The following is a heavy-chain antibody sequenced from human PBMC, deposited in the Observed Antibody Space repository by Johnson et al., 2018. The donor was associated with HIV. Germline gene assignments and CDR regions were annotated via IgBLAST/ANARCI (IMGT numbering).Heavy chain of an antibody. Sequence: EVQLVESGGGVVQPGRSLRLSCAASGFTFSSYAMHWVRQAPGKGLEWVSAISGSGGNTYYADSVKGRFTISRDNSKNTLYLQMNSLRAEDTAVYYCASGVSEMDAFDIWGQGTMVTVSS. V-gene: IGHV3-23*04. J-gene: IGHJ3*02. CDR1: GFTFSSYA. CDR2: ISGSGGNT. D-gene: IGHD1-26*01. CDR3: ASGVSEMDAFDI.